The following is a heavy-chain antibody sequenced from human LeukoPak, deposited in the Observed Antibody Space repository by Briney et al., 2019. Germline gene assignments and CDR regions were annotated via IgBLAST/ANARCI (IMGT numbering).Heavy chain of an antibody. V-gene: IGHV3-30*18. CDR2: ISYDGSNK. J-gene: IGHJ4*02. Sequence: PGGSLRLSCAASGFTFSSYGMHWVRQAPGKGLEWVAVISYDGSNKYYADSVKGRLTISRDNSKNTLYLQMNSLRAEDAAVYYCAKSPRGSGGSFFDYWGQGTLVTVSS. CDR1: GFTFSSYG. D-gene: IGHD3-10*01. CDR3: AKSPRGSGGSFFDY.